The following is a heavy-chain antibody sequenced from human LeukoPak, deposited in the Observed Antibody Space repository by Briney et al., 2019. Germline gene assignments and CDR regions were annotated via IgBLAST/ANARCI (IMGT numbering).Heavy chain of an antibody. CDR2: INPSSGGT. CDR1: GYTFTGYY. CDR3: ARDQRRSYYYGSGSYPPENDY. Sequence: ASVKVSCKASGYTFTGYYMHWVRQAPGQGLEWMGWINPSSGGTNYAQKFQGRVTMTRDTSISTAYMELSRLRSDDTAVYYCARDQRRSYYYGSGSYPPENDYWGQGTLVTVSS. V-gene: IGHV1-2*02. J-gene: IGHJ4*02. D-gene: IGHD3-10*01.